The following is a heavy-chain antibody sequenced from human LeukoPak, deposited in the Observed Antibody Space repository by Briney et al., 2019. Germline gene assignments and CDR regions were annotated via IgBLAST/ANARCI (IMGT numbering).Heavy chain of an antibody. V-gene: IGHV3-33*01. CDR1: GFTFDTFG. Sequence: GGSLRLSCAASGFTFDTFGMYWVRQAPGKGLEWVAVIWHDGSNKYYADSVKGRFTISRDNSKNTLYLQMNSLRVEDTAVYYCARDRSTGSYFYFDSWGQGTLVTASS. J-gene: IGHJ4*02. CDR3: ARDRSTGSYFYFDS. CDR2: IWHDGSNK. D-gene: IGHD6-19*01.